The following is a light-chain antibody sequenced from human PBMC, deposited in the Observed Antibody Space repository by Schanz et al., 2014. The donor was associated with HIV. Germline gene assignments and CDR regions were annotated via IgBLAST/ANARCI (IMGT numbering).Light chain of an antibody. CDR2: DVS. Sequence: QSALTQPASVSGSPGQSISISCTGTSGDVGSYNYVSWYQQHPGKAPKLMIYDVSSRPSGVSSRFSGSKSGNTASLTISGLQAEDEADYYCTSYAGYGAPTLVVFGGGTKLTVL. V-gene: IGLV2-14*03. CDR1: SGDVGSYNY. J-gene: IGLJ3*02. CDR3: TSYAGYGAPTLVV.